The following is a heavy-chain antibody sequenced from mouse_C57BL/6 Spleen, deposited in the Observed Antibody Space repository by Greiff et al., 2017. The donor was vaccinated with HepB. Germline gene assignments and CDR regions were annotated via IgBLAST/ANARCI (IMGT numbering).Heavy chain of an antibody. V-gene: IGHV1-74*01. J-gene: IGHJ4*01. CDR2: IHPSDSDT. Sequence: QVQLQQPGAELVKPGASVKVSCKASGYTFTSYWMHWVKQRPGQGLEWIGRIHPSDSDTNYNQKFKGKATLTVDKSSSTAYMQLSSLTSEDSAVYYCARPIYYDYDLPGNYAMDDWGQGTSVTVSS. CDR3: ARPIYYDYDLPGNYAMDD. D-gene: IGHD2-4*01. CDR1: GYTFTSYW.